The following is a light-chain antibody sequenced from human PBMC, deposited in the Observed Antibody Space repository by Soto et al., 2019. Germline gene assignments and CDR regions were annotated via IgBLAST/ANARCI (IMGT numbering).Light chain of an antibody. V-gene: IGLV2-23*02. CDR3: CSYSRSTTFV. CDR2: EIS. Sequence: QSARAQPASVSGSPGQSITISCTGTSSDVGSYTLVSWYQQHPGKAPKLMIYEISKRPSGVSDRFSGSRSGNTASLTVSGLQAEDEADYYCCSYSRSTTFVFGTGTKVTVL. J-gene: IGLJ1*01. CDR1: SSDVGSYTL.